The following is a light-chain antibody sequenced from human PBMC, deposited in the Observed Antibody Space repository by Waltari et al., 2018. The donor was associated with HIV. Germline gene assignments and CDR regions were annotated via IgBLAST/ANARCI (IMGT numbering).Light chain of an antibody. V-gene: IGLV3-25*03. J-gene: IGLJ3*02. Sequence: SYELTQPPSVSVSPGQTARIPCSGDALPKQYAYWYHQKPGQAPVLVIYKDTERPSGIPERFSGSSSVTTVTLTISGVQAEDEADYYCQSADSSGTWVFGGGTKLTVL. CDR2: KDT. CDR1: ALPKQY. CDR3: QSADSSGTWV.